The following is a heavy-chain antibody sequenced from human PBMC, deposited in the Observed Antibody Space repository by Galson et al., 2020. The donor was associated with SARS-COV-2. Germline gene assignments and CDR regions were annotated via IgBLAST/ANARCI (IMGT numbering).Heavy chain of an antibody. V-gene: IGHV1-18*04. J-gene: IGHJ5*02. D-gene: IGHD5-18*01. CDR3: ARDLYSYGFPVNNWFDP. Sequence: ASVKVSCTASGYTFTSYGITWVRQAPGQGLEWMGWTSAYNGNTNYAQKLQGRVTMTTDTSTSTAYMELRSLRSDDTAMYYCARDLYSYGFPVNNWFDPWGQGTLVTVSA. CDR1: GYTFTSYG. CDR2: TSAYNGNT.